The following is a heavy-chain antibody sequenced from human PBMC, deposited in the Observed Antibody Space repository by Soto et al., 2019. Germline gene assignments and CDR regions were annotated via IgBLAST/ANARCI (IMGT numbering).Heavy chain of an antibody. CDR3: ARGFLYCSDGACYVDS. V-gene: IGHV1-2*02. CDR1: VYNFNGYY. D-gene: IGHD2-15*01. J-gene: IGHJ4*03. Sequence: SVKVSCKASVYNFNGYYSHWLRQAPGQGLEWMGWIVPNSGGTYSAQKFQGRLTLTRDSSISTTYLELSSLTSDDTAVYYCARGFLYCSDGACYVDSWGQGTLVTASS. CDR2: IVPNSGGT.